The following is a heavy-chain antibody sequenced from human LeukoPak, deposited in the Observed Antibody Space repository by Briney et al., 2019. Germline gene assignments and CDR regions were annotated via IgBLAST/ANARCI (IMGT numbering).Heavy chain of an antibody. V-gene: IGHV1-18*01. Sequence: ASVKVSCKASGYTFTSYGISWVRQAPGQGLEWMGWISAYSGNTNYAQKLQGRVTMTTDTSTSTAYMELRSLRPDDTAVYYFARGVIDYDSSGYYRPWGQGTLVTVSS. D-gene: IGHD3-22*01. CDR1: GYTFTSYG. J-gene: IGHJ5*02. CDR2: ISAYSGNT. CDR3: ARGVIDYDSSGYYRP.